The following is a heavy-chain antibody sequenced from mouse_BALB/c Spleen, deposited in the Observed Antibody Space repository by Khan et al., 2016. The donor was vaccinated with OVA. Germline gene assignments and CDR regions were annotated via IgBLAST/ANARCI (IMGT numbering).Heavy chain of an antibody. V-gene: IGHV1S41*01. CDR3: ARENYYGNSHYAMDY. D-gene: IGHD1-1*01. J-gene: IGHJ4*01. Sequence: DLVKPGASVKLSCKASGYTFTSYWINWIKQRPGQGLEWIGRISPGSGTPYYNEMFKGKATLTVDISSNTAYIQLSSLSSEDSAVYFCARENYYGNSHYAMDYWGQGTSVTVSS. CDR1: GYTFTSYW. CDR2: ISPGSGTP.